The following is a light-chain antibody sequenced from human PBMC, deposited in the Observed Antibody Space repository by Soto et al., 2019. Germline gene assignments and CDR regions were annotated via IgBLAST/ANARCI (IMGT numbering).Light chain of an antibody. V-gene: IGKV3-15*01. CDR3: QQYSNWPVYT. CDR1: QSVSSN. CDR2: GAS. J-gene: IGKJ2*01. Sequence: EIVMTQSPATLSVSPGEGATLSCRASQSVSSNLAWYQQKPSQAPRLLIFGASTRATGIPARFSGSGSGTEFTLTISSLQSEDFAVYYCQQYSNWPVYTFGQGTKLEIK.